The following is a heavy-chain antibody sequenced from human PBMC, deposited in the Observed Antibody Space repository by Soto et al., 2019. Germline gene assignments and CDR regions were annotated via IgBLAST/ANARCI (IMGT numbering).Heavy chain of an antibody. CDR1: GFTVSSNY. CDR2: IYSGGST. CDR3: ARATIGWELLSGSWFDP. D-gene: IGHD1-26*01. J-gene: IGHJ5*02. V-gene: IGHV3-53*01. Sequence: GGSLRLSCAASGFTVSSNYMSWVRQAPGKGLEWVSVIYSGGSTYYADSVKGRFTISRDNSKNTLYLQMNSLRAEDTAVYYCARATIGWELLSGSWFDPWGQGTLVTVSS.